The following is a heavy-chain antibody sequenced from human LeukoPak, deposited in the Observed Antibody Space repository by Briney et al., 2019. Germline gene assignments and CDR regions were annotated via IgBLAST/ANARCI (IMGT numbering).Heavy chain of an antibody. CDR3: ARSFIVATISWFDP. CDR2: IYTSGST. D-gene: IGHD5-12*01. V-gene: IGHV4-61*02. J-gene: IGHJ5*02. Sequence: SQTLSLTCTVSGGSISSGSYYWSWIRQPAGKGLEWIGRIYTSGSTNYNPSLKSRVTISVDTSKNQFSLKLSSVTAADTAVYDCARSFIVATISWFDPWGQGTLVTVSS. CDR1: GGSISSGSYY.